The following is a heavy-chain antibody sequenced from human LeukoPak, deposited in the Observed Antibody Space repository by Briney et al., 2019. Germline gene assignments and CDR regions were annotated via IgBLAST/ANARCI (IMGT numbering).Heavy chain of an antibody. V-gene: IGHV4-61*08. CDR3: ARRRAQSSGPSFYYFYMDV. D-gene: IGHD1-26*01. CDR2: IYHSGRT. Sequence: SSETLSLTCTVSGDSITSGGYYWSWIRQVPGERLGWIGYIYHSGRTTYNPSLESRVTISLDTSKNQLSLNLRFVTAADTALYFCARRRAQSSGPSFYYFYMDVWGKGTTVTVSS. J-gene: IGHJ6*03. CDR1: GDSITSGGYY.